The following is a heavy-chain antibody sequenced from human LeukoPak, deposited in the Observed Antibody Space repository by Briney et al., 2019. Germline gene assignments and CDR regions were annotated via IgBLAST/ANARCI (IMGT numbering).Heavy chain of an antibody. J-gene: IGHJ3*02. D-gene: IGHD5-24*01. CDR3: ARSLRGWMATIRRNAFDI. Sequence: PGGSLRLSCAVSGFTLSSYNMNWVRQAPGKGLEWVSYIRNSGNTIYYADSVKGRFTISRDNAKNSLYLQMNSLRAEDTAVYYCARSLRGWMATIRRNAFDIWGQGTMVTVSS. CDR1: GFTLSSYN. CDR2: IRNSGNTI. V-gene: IGHV3-48*01.